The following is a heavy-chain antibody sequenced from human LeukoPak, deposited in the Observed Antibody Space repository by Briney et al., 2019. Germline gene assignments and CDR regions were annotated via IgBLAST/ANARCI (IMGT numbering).Heavy chain of an antibody. CDR3: AELGITMIGGV. V-gene: IGHV3-23*01. Sequence: GGTLRLSCAASGFTFSSYGMSWVRQAPGKGLEWVSAISGSGGRTYDADSVKGRFTISRDNAKNSLYLQMNSLRAEDTAVYYCAELGITMIGGVWGKGTTVTISS. CDR1: GFTFSSYG. CDR2: ISGSGGRT. J-gene: IGHJ6*04. D-gene: IGHD3-10*02.